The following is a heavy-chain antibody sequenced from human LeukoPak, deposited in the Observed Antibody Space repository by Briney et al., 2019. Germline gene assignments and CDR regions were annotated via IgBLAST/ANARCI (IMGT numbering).Heavy chain of an antibody. Sequence: SVKVSCKASGGTFSSYTISWVRQAPGQGLEWMGRIIPILGIANYANKFAGRLTITADKSTSTAYMELSSLRSEDTAVYYCARRTYPYDAFDIWGQGTMVTVSS. J-gene: IGHJ3*02. CDR3: ARRTYPYDAFDI. V-gene: IGHV1-69*02. D-gene: IGHD2-2*01. CDR1: GGTFSSYT. CDR2: IIPILGIA.